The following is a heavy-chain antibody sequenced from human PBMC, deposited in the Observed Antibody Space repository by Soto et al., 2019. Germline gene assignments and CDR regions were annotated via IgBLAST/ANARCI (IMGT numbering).Heavy chain of an antibody. CDR1: GYTFTSYY. J-gene: IGHJ3*02. V-gene: IGHV1-46*01. CDR2: INPSGGGT. CDR3: AISTDTSGAFDI. D-gene: IGHD3-22*01. Sequence: QVLLVQSGPEVKQPGASVKVSCKASGYTFTSYYMHWVRQAPGQGLEWMGLINPSGGGTSYAQKFQGRVTMTRDTSTSTVYMYLSSLRSEDTAVYFCAISTDTSGAFDIWGQGTMVTVSS.